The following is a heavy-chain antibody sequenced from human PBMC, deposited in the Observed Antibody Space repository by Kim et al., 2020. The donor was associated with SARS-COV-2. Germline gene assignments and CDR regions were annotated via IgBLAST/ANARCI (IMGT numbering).Heavy chain of an antibody. D-gene: IGHD6-13*01. CDR2: IYDSGST. J-gene: IGHJ4*02. Sequence: SETLSLTCAVSGGSISSGGYTWSWIRQPPGMGLEWIGYIYDSGSTYYNLSLKSRVTISVYRSKNQFSLNPISVTAADTAVYYCASSIAAVGFYDYWGLGT. CDR3: ASSIAAVGFYDY. V-gene: IGHV4-30-2*01. CDR1: GGSISSGGYT.